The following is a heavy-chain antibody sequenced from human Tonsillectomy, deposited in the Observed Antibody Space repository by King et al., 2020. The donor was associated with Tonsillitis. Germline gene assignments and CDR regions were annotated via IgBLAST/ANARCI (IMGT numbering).Heavy chain of an antibody. CDR1: GFTFSSYS. CDR3: ARDCSLYYYDSSGIDSFDY. J-gene: IGHJ4*02. V-gene: IGHV3-48*01. CDR2: IGSFSSTI. Sequence: VQLVESGGGLVQPGGSLRLSCAASGFTFSSYSMNWVRQAPGKGLEWVSYIGSFSSTIYYADSVKGRFTISRDNAKNSLYLQMNSLRAEDTAVYYCARDCSLYYYDSSGIDSFDYWGQGTLVTVSS. D-gene: IGHD3-22*01.